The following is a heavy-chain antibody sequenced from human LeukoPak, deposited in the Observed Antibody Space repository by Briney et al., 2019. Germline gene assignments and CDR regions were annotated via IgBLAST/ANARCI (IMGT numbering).Heavy chain of an antibody. CDR1: GGSFSGYY. CDR2: INHSGST. Sequence: PSETLSLTCAVYGGSFSGYYWSWIRQPPGKGLEWIGEINHSGSTNYNPSLKSRVTISVDTSKNQFSLKLSSVTAADTAVYYCARGPPTYYYDSSGHQWRAFDIWGQGTMVTVSS. V-gene: IGHV4-34*01. J-gene: IGHJ3*02. D-gene: IGHD3-22*01. CDR3: ARGPPTYYYDSSGHQWRAFDI.